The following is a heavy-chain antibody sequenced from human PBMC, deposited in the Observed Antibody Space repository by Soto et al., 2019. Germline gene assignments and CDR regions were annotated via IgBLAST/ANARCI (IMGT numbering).Heavy chain of an antibody. J-gene: IGHJ4*02. Sequence: SSETLSLTCTVSGGSISSSSSYWGWIRQPPGKGLEWIGTIYSGSTYYNPSLKSRVTISVDTSKNQFSLKLSSVAAADTAIYFCATTRGIAVGGSFDYWRQGPLVTVPS. D-gene: IGHD6-13*01. V-gene: IGHV4-39*01. CDR2: IYSGST. CDR3: ATTRGIAVGGSFDY. CDR1: GGSISSSSSY.